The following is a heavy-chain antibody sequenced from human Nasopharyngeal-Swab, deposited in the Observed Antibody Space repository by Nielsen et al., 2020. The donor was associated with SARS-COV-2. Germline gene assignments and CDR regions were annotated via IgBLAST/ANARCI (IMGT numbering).Heavy chain of an antibody. CDR3: ARDRANWDFDY. Sequence: GESLNIACAASGFTFIDYYMSWIRQAPGKRLEYISYISGSGGTIYYGDSMKGRFTISRDNAKSSLYLQMNSLRAEDTAVYYCARDRANWDFDYWGQGTLVTVSS. V-gene: IGHV3-11*04. J-gene: IGHJ4*02. CDR2: ISGSGGTI. D-gene: IGHD7-27*01. CDR1: GFTFIDYY.